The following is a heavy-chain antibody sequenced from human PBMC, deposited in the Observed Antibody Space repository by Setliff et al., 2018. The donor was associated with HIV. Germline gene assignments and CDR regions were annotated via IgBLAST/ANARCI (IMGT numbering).Heavy chain of an antibody. V-gene: IGHV1-69*13. CDR3: ARDFCTSGVCHFFDY. CDR2: IIPIFGTA. CDR1: GGTFSSYA. D-gene: IGHD2-8*01. Sequence: SVKVSCKASGGTFSSYAISWVRQAPGQGLEWMGGIIPIFGTANYAQKFQGRVTITADESTSTAYMELSSLRSEDTAVYYCARDFCTSGVCHFFDYWGQGTLVTVSS. J-gene: IGHJ4*02.